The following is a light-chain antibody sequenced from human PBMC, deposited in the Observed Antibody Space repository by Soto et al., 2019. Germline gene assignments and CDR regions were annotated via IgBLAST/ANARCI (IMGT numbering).Light chain of an antibody. V-gene: IGLV2-8*01. CDR2: EVN. CDR3: STYAGSSNV. CDR1: SSDVGGYNY. J-gene: IGLJ1*01. Sequence: QSALTQPPSASGSPGQSVAISCTGTSSDVGGYNYVSWYQQHPGKAPKLMIYEVNKRPSGVPDRFSGSKSGNTASLTVSGLQAEDESYYCSSTYAGSSNVFGTGTKLTVL.